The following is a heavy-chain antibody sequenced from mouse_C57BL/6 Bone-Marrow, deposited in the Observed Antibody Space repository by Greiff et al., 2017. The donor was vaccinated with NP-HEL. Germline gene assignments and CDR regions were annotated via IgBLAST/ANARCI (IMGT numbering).Heavy chain of an antibody. V-gene: IGHV1-52*01. J-gene: IGHJ1*03. CDR3: ALTVVATNWYVDV. CDR1: GYTFTSYW. CDR2: IDPSDSET. D-gene: IGHD1-1*01. Sequence: QVQLQQPGAELVRPGSSVKLSCKASGYTFTSYWMHWVKQRPIQGLEWIGNIDPSDSETHYNQKFKDKATLTVDKSSSTAYMQLSSLTSEDSAVYYCALTVVATNWYVDVWGTGTTVTVSS.